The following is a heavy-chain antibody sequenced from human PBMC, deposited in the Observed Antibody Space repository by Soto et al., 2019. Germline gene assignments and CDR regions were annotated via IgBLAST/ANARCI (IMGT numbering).Heavy chain of an antibody. V-gene: IGHV4-34*01. Sequence: SETLSLTCAVYGGSFSGYYWSWIRQPPGKGLEWTGEINHSGSTNYNPSLKSRVTISVDTSKNQFSLKLSSVTAADTAVYYCARFIFFGVALYYGMDVWGQGTTVTVSS. D-gene: IGHD3-3*01. CDR3: ARFIFFGVALYYGMDV. CDR2: INHSGST. J-gene: IGHJ6*02. CDR1: GGSFSGYY.